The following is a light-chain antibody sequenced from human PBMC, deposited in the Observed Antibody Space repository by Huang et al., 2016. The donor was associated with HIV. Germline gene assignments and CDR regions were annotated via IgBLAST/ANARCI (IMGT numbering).Light chain of an antibody. CDR3: QHYNPYSLPYT. J-gene: IGKJ2*01. V-gene: IGKV1-5*03. Sequence: DIQMTQSPSTLSASVGDRVTITCRASQSISIWLAWYQHKPGKAPKLLIYKASTLETWVPSRFSGSGYGTEFTLTISSLQPDDFATYYCQHYNPYSLPYTFGQGTKLEIK. CDR2: KAS. CDR1: QSISIW.